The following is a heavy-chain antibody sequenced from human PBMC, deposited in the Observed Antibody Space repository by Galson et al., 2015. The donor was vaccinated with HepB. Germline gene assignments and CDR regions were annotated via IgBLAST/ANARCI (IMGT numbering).Heavy chain of an antibody. CDR1: GYTFTSYY. Sequence: QSGAEVKKPGESLKISCKASGYTFTSYYIHWVRQAPGQGLEWMGLINPSGGSTSYAQNFQGRVTMTRDTSTSTVYMELSSLRSEDTAVYYCARSWLNYDRGGGFDFWGQGTLVTVSS. CDR3: ARSWLNYDRGGGFDF. CDR2: INPSGGST. D-gene: IGHD3-10*01. V-gene: IGHV1-46*01. J-gene: IGHJ4*02.